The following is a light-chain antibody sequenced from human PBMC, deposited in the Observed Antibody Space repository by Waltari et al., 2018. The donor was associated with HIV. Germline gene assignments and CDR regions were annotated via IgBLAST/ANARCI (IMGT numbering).Light chain of an antibody. Sequence: YEVTQPSSVSVSLRQTGTLTCSGHKLGTKSTCWYQQRSGQSPVLVIYQNSRRPSGIPERFSGSSSGNTTTLTINGAQAFDEADYYCQTWDTGTVIFGGGTKLTVL. CDR3: QTWDTGTVI. CDR2: QNS. CDR1: KLGTKS. V-gene: IGLV3-1*01. J-gene: IGLJ2*01.